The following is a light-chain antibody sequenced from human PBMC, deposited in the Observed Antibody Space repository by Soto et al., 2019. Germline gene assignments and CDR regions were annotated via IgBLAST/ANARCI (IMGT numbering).Light chain of an antibody. CDR3: QQYGSSSYT. Sequence: EIVLTQSPGTLSLSPGERATLSCRASQSVSSSYLAWYQQKPGQAPRLLIYGASGRANGIPDRFSGSGSGTDFPLTMSRLEPEDFAVYYCQQYGSSSYTFGQGTKLEIK. J-gene: IGKJ2*01. V-gene: IGKV3-20*01. CDR2: GAS. CDR1: QSVSSSY.